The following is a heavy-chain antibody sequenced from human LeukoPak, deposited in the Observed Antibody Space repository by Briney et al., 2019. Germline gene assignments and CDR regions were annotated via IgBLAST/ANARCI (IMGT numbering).Heavy chain of an antibody. CDR3: ARNDYDILTGYTTLNWFDP. J-gene: IGHJ5*02. CDR2: IYYSGST. V-gene: IGHV4-39*07. D-gene: IGHD3-9*01. Sequence: SETLSLTCTVSGVSISTSRYYWGWIRQPPGKGLEWIGNIYYSGSTYYNPSLKSRVTISVDTSKNQFSLKLSSVTAADTAVYYCARNDYDILTGYTTLNWFDPWGQGTLVTVSS. CDR1: GVSISTSRYY.